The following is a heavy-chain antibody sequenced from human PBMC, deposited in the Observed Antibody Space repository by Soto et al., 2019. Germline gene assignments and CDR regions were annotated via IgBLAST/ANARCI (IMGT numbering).Heavy chain of an antibody. CDR2: IVPLPGTT. V-gene: IGHV1-69*01. J-gene: IGHJ3*01. CDR3: ASGGGGLGGSGGRPGYACDV. Sequence: QVQLVQSGAAVRKPGSSVKVSCKASGGTFTKYAITWVRQAPRQGLGWMGGIVPLPGTTNYAPKFRGRVTSSADDSTSTADWALSSLRSEVTAVYHCASGGGGLGGSGGRPGYACDVWGQGTMVIVSS. D-gene: IGHD1-26*01. CDR1: GGTFTKYA.